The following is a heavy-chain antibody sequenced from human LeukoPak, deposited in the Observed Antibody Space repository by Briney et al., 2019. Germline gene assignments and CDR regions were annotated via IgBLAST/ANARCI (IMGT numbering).Heavy chain of an antibody. CDR2: IYYSGST. D-gene: IGHD3-10*01. CDR3: ARDPGSWAFDT. V-gene: IGHV4-59*11. J-gene: IGHJ3*02. CDR1: GGSISSHY. Sequence: SETLSLTCTVSGGSISSHYWSWIRQPPGKGLEWIGYIYYSGSTNYIPSLKSRVTISVDTSKNQFSLKLSSVTAADTAVYYCARDPGSWAFDTWGQGTMVTVSS.